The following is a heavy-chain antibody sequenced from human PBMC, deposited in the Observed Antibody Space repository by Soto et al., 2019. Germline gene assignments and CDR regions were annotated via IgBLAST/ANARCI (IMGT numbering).Heavy chain of an antibody. CDR3: ARGRGDTAMVKYYYYYGMDV. CDR1: GGSVSSGSYY. D-gene: IGHD5-18*01. V-gene: IGHV4-30-4*08. J-gene: IGHJ6*02. Sequence: PSETLSLTCTVSGGSVSSGSYYWSWIRQPPGKGLEWIGYIYYSGSTYYNPSLKSRVTISVDTSKNQFSLKLSSVTAADTAAYYCARGRGDTAMVKYYYYYGMDVWGQGTTVTVSS. CDR2: IYYSGST.